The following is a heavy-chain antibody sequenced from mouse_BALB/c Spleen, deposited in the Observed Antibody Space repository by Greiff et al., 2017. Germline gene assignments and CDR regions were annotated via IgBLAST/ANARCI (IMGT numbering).Heavy chain of an antibody. D-gene: IGHD2-4*01. CDR3: ARRDYDD. Sequence: QVQLQQSGAELAKPGASVKMSCKASGYTFTSYWMHWVKQRPGQGLEWIGYINPSTGYTEYNQKFKDKATLTADKSSSTAYMQLSSLTSEDSAVYYCARRDYDDWGQGTLVTVSA. CDR2: INPSTGYT. J-gene: IGHJ3*01. V-gene: IGHV1-7*01. CDR1: GYTFTSYW.